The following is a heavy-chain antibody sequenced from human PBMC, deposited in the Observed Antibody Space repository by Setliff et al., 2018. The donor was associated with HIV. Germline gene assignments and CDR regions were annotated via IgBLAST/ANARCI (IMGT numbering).Heavy chain of an antibody. D-gene: IGHD1-1*01. CDR1: GFSVTSYV. Sequence: LRLSCAASGFSVTSYVMHWVRQAPGKGLDWVGVIYFDTNNELHADSVKGRFSISRDKSKNTLYLQMNSLRVEDTALYYCARDRGDRELDYWGQGTLVTVSS. J-gene: IGHJ4*02. CDR3: ARDRGDRELDY. CDR2: IYFDTNNE. V-gene: IGHV3-30*04.